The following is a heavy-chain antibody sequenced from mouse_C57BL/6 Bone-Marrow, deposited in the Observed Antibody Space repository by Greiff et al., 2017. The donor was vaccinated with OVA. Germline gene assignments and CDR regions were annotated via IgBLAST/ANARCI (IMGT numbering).Heavy chain of an antibody. CDR2: IYPGSGGT. V-gene: IGHV1-55*01. CDR1: GYTFTSYW. D-gene: IGHD2-4*01. Sequence: QVQLQQPGAELVKPGASVKMSCKASGYTFTSYWITWVKQRPGQGLEWIGDIYPGSGGTNYNEKFKGKATLTVDKSSSTAYMQLSSLTSEDSAVYYCARWPRDDYDNYWYFDVWGKGTTVTVSS. J-gene: IGHJ1*03. CDR3: ARWPRDDYDNYWYFDV.